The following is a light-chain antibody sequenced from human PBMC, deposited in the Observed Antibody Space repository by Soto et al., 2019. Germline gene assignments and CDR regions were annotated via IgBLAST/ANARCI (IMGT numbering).Light chain of an antibody. CDR3: QSYDATNQV. CDR1: SGSIASNY. CDR2: EDN. Sequence: NFMLTQPHSVSESPGKTVIISCTRSSGSIASNYVQWYQQRPGSSPTTVIYEDNHRPSGVPDRFSGSIDSSSNSASLTISGLETDDEADYFCQSYDATNQVFGGGTKVTVL. V-gene: IGLV6-57*01. J-gene: IGLJ3*02.